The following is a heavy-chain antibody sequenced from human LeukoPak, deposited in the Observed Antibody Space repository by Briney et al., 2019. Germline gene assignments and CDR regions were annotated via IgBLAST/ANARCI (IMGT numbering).Heavy chain of an antibody. V-gene: IGHV5-51*01. Sequence: GESLKISCQGSGYSFSNYWIGWVRQMPGKGLEWMGIIYPGDSDTRYSPSFQGQVTISADKSISTAYLQWSSLKAPDTAMYYCARGGSSSWYFWFDPWGQGTLVTVSS. CDR2: IYPGDSDT. CDR1: GYSFSNYW. CDR3: ARGGSSSWYFWFDP. J-gene: IGHJ5*02. D-gene: IGHD6-13*01.